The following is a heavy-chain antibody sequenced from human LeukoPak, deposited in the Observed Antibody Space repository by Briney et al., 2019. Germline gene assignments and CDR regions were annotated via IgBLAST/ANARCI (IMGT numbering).Heavy chain of an antibody. CDR2: ISAYNGNT. V-gene: IGHV1-18*01. Sequence: GASVKVSCKASGYTFTSYGISWVRQAPGQGLEWMGWISAYNGNTNYAQKLQGRVTMTTDTSTSTAYMELRSLRSDDTAVYYCAREPSDYDLQWLVNSPRIAFDYWGQGTLVTVSS. D-gene: IGHD6-19*01. CDR3: AREPSDYDLQWLVNSPRIAFDY. CDR1: GYTFTSYG. J-gene: IGHJ4*02.